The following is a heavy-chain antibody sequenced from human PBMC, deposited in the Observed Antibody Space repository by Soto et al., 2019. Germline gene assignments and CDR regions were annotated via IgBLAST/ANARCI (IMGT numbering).Heavy chain of an antibody. J-gene: IGHJ4*02. V-gene: IGHV2-5*02. D-gene: IGHD2-21*02. Sequence: QITLKESSPTLVKPTQTLTLTCTFSGFSLNTNGVGVGWIRQPPGKALEWLALIYWDDDDYYSPSLKSRLTITKDTSKNQVVLAMTNMDPVDTATYYCAHRRGVTFDYWGQGTLVTVSS. CDR2: IYWDDDD. CDR3: AHRRGVTFDY. CDR1: GFSLNTNGVG.